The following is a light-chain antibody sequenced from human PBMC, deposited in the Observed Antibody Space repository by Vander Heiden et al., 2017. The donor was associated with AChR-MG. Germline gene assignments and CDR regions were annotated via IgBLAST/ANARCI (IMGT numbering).Light chain of an antibody. V-gene: IGLV1-44*01. CDR1: SSKLGSNT. CDR2: SNN. J-gene: IGLJ3*02. CDR3: AAWDDSLNGWV. Sequence: QSVLTQPPSASGTPGQRVPISCSGSSSKLGSNTTNWYQQHPGTAPKLLIYSNNQRPSGVPGRFSGSKSCTSASRAIGGLQSEDEADYYCAAWDDSLNGWVFGGGTKLTVL.